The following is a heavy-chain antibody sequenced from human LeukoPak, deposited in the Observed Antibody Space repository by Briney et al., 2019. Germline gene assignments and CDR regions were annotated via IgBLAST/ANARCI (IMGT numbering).Heavy chain of an antibody. V-gene: IGHV4-59*01. D-gene: IGHD4-11*01. CDR1: GGSISSYY. J-gene: IGHJ4*02. Sequence: QPSETLSLTCTVSGGSISSYYWSWIRQPPGKGLEWIGYIYYSGSTNYNPSLKSRVTISVDTSKNQFSLKLSSVTAADTAVYYCARGRLHLFDYWGQGTLVTVSS. CDR2: IYYSGST. CDR3: ARGRLHLFDY.